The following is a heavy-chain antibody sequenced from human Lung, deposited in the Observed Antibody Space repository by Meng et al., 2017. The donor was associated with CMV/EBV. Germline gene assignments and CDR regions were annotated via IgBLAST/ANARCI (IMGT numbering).Heavy chain of an antibody. CDR3: TRLTDLVN. J-gene: IGHJ1*01. Sequence: GEXXKISCGASGFTFSGSAMHWVRQASGKGLERVGSIRSKANRYATAYIESVKGRFTISRDDSRKTAYLQVSSLTTENSAVYYCTRLTDLVNGGQGTVVTVSS. V-gene: IGHV3-73*01. CDR2: IRSKANRYAT. D-gene: IGHD5-12*01. CDR1: GFTFSGSA.